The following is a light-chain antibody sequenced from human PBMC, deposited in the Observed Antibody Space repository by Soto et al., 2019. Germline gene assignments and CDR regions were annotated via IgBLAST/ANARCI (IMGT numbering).Light chain of an antibody. CDR2: GAS. CDR1: QRVSSN. V-gene: IGKV3-15*01. CDR3: QQYNNWPPLT. J-gene: IGKJ4*01. Sequence: EIVMTKSPATLSVSPGERATLACRASQRVSSNLAWYQQKPGQAPRLLIYGASTRATGIPARFSGSGSGTEFTLTISSLQSEDFAVYYCQQYNNWPPLTFGGGTKVEIK.